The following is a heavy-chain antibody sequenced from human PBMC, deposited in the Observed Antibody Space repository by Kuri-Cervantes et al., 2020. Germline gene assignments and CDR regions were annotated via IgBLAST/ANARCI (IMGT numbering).Heavy chain of an antibody. CDR1: GFTFSSYP. CDR2: ISYDGSKK. D-gene: IGHD3-10*01. Sequence: GGSLRLSCAASGFTFSSYPMHWVRQAPGKGLEWVAVISYDGSKKYYADSVKGRFTISRDNSKNTLYLQMNSLRAEDTAVYYCAKDYYGSGSALDYWGQGTLVTVSS. J-gene: IGHJ4*02. CDR3: AKDYYGSGSALDY. V-gene: IGHV3-30*07.